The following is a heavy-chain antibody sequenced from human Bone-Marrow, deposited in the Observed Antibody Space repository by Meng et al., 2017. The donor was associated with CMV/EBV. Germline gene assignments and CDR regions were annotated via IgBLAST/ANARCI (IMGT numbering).Heavy chain of an antibody. D-gene: IGHD2-2*01. J-gene: IGHJ3*02. CDR1: GFTFSSYA. V-gene: IGHV3-30*04. Sequence: GESLKISCAASGFTFSSYAMHWVRQAPGKGLEWVAVISYDGSNKYYADSVKGRFTISRDNAKNSLYLQMNSLRAEDTAVYYCARVGGYQRAQGYAFDIWGQGTMVTVSS. CDR2: ISYDGSNK. CDR3: ARVGGYQRAQGYAFDI.